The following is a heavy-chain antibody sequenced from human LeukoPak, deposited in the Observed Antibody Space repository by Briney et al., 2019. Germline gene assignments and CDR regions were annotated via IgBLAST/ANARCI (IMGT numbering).Heavy chain of an antibody. V-gene: IGHV3-43*02. D-gene: IGHD1-26*01. J-gene: IGHJ6*02. CDR1: GFTLGAFA. Sequence: GGSLRLSCAASGFTLGAFAMHWVRQAPGKGLEWVSLIDKDGRKTYYADSVKGRFTISRDNSKNSLYLQMTSLSTEDTALYYCATWAFYHSLDVWGQGATVTVSS. CDR3: ATWAFYHSLDV. CDR2: IDKDGRKT.